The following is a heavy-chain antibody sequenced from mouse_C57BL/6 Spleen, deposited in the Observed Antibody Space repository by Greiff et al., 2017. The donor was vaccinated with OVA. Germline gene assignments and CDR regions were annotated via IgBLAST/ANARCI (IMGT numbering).Heavy chain of an antibody. CDR1: GYTFTSYW. V-gene: IGHV1-69*01. J-gene: IGHJ3*01. CDR2: IDPSDSYT. D-gene: IGHD2-5*01. CDR3: ARFYSNQLETGFAD. Sequence: QVQLQQPGAELVMPGASVKLSCKASGYTFTSYWMHWVKQRPGQGLAWIGEIDPSDSYTNYNQKFKGKSTLSVDNSSSTAYMQLSSLTSEDSAVYYCARFYSNQLETGFADWGQGTLVTVSA.